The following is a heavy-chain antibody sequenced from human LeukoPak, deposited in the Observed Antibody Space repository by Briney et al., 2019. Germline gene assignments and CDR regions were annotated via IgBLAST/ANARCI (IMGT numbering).Heavy chain of an antibody. Sequence: GGSLRLSCAASGFTFSSYAMSWVRQAPGKGLEWVSAISGSGGSTYYADSVKGRFTISRDNSKNTLYLQMNSLRAEDTAVYYCAKDKTYCGGDCYGGHFDYWGQGTLVTVSS. CDR3: AKDKTYCGGDCYGGHFDY. CDR1: GFTFSSYA. D-gene: IGHD2-21*01. V-gene: IGHV3-23*01. J-gene: IGHJ4*02. CDR2: ISGSGGST.